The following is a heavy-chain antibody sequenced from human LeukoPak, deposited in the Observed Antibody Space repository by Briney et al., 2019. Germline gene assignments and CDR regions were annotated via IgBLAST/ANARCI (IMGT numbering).Heavy chain of an antibody. CDR1: GGSFSGYY. J-gene: IGHJ4*02. CDR2: INHSGST. V-gene: IGHV4-34*01. CDR3: ARGARPLHYYDSSGYYWGTERHYYFDY. Sequence: NPSETLSLTCAVYGGSFSGYYWSWIRQPPGKGLEWIGEINHSGSTNHNPSLKSRVTISVDTSKNQFCLKLSPVTAADTAVYYCARGARPLHYYDSSGYYWGTERHYYFDYWGQGTLVTVSS. D-gene: IGHD3-22*01.